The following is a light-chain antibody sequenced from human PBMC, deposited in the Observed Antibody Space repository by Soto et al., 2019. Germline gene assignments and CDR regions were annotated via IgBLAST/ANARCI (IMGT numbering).Light chain of an antibody. J-gene: IGKJ4*01. CDR2: DAS. CDR3: QHYNRWPLT. V-gene: IGKV3-15*01. CDR1: QSIYDK. Sequence: RNSAGTLSLPPRERVSLSCRASQSIYDKLAWYQQKPGQTPRLLIYDASTRATGISGSFSGSGSGTEFTLTISSLQSEDCAGYYCQHYNRWPLTFGGGTKVDIK.